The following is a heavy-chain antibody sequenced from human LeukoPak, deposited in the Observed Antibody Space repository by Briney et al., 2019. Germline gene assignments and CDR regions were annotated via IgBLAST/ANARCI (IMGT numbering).Heavy chain of an antibody. V-gene: IGHV1-18*01. J-gene: IGHJ6*03. Sequence: ASVKVSCKASGYTFTSYGISWVRQAPGQGLEWMGWISAYNGNTNYAQKLRGRVTMTTDTSTSTAYMELRSLRSDDTAVYYCARDRASGWYLGYYYYMDVWGKGTTVTVSS. CDR2: ISAYNGNT. CDR3: ARDRASGWYLGYYYYMDV. CDR1: GYTFTSYG. D-gene: IGHD6-19*01.